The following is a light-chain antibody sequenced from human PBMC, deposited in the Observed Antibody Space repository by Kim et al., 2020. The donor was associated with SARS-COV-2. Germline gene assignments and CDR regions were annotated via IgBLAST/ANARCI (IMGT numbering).Light chain of an antibody. J-gene: IGKJ3*01. CDR1: QSVSSSY. CDR2: GAS. V-gene: IGKV3-20*01. CDR3: QQYGSSPLT. Sequence: LSPGESATLSCRASQSVSSSYLAWYQQKPGQAPRLLIYGASSRATGIPDRFSGSGSGTDFTLTISRLEPEDFAVYYCQQYGSSPLTFGPGTKLEI.